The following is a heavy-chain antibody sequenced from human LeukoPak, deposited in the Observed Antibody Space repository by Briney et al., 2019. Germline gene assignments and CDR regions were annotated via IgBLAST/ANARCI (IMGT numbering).Heavy chain of an antibody. Sequence: ASVKVSCKASGYTFTSYGISWVRQAPGQGLEWMGWISAYNGNTNYAQKLQGRVTMTTDTSTSTAYMELRSLRSDDTAVYYCARDRGDCSSTSCYTGYFQHWGQGTLVTVSS. CDR3: ARDRGDCSSTSCYTGYFQH. D-gene: IGHD2-2*02. J-gene: IGHJ1*01. CDR2: ISAYNGNT. V-gene: IGHV1-18*01. CDR1: GYTFTSYG.